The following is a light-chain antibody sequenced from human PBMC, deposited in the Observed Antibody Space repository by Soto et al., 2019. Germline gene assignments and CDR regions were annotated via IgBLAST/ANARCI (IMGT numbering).Light chain of an antibody. J-gene: IGKJ1*01. CDR2: GAS. CDR3: QQYATSPGT. V-gene: IGKV3-20*01. CDR1: QSISSTQ. Sequence: IVLTQSPATLSVSPGERATLSCRASQSISSTQLVWYQQRPGQAPSLLIFGASSRATGIPDRFSGSGSGTDFTLTISGLEPEDFAVYYCQQYATSPGTFGQGTMVDIK.